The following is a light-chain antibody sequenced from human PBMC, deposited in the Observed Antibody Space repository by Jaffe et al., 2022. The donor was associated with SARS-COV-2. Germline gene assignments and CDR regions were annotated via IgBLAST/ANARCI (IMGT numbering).Light chain of an antibody. CDR2: RAS. CDR1: QDVVSD. V-gene: IGKV3-15*01. CDR3: QQYNKWPLT. J-gene: IGKJ1*01. Sequence: EIVMTQSPATLSVSPGERVILSCRASQDVVSDLAWYQQRRGQAPRLLMYRASIRATGVPARFSGSASGTEFTLTISSLQSEDFAVYYCQQYNKWPLTFGQGTKVEIK.